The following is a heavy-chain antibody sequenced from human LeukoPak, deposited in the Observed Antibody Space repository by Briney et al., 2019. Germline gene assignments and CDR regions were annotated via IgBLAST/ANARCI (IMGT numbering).Heavy chain of an antibody. CDR3: AREGGALWFGELPTKKYYFDY. CDR1: GYTFTSYG. D-gene: IGHD3-10*01. Sequence: ASVKVSCKASGYTFTSYGISWVRQAPGQGLEWMGWISAYNGNTNYAQKFQGRVTMTTDTSTSTAYMELRSLRSDDTAVYYCAREGGALWFGELPTKKYYFDYWGQGTLVTVSS. J-gene: IGHJ4*02. V-gene: IGHV1-18*01. CDR2: ISAYNGNT.